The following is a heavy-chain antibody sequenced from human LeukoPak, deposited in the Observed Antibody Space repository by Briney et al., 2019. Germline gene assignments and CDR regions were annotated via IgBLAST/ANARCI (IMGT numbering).Heavy chain of an antibody. CDR3: ATKGVTIFGVVIDY. Sequence: GGSLRLSCAASGFTFSSYGMHWVRQAPGKGLEWVAVIWYDGSNKYYADSVKGRFTISRDNSKNTLYLQMNSLRAEDTAVYYCATKGVTIFGVVIDYWGQGTLVTVSS. V-gene: IGHV3-33*01. CDR2: IWYDGSNK. J-gene: IGHJ4*02. CDR1: GFTFSSYG. D-gene: IGHD3-3*01.